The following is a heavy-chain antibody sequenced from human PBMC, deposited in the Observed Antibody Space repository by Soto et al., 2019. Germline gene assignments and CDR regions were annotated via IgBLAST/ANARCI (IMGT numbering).Heavy chain of an antibody. V-gene: IGHV1-3*01. CDR2: INAGNGNT. CDR1: GYTFTSYA. D-gene: IGHD6-13*01. J-gene: IGHJ4*02. Sequence: QVPLVQSGAEVKKPGASVKVSCKASGYTFTSYAMHWVRQAPGQRLEWMGWINAGNGNTKYSQKFQGSVTITSDPSASTAYRELSSMTSEATAVYYCARVRKSWHGGYCFDYWGQGTLVTVSS. CDR3: ARVRKSWHGGYCFDY.